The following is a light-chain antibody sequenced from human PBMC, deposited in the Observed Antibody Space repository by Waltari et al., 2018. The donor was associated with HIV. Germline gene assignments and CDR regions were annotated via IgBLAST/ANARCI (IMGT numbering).Light chain of an antibody. CDR3: QSCYNTYRV. CDR1: SGSIGRDY. J-gene: IGLJ3*02. V-gene: IGLV6-57*03. CDR2: EDN. Sequence: NFMLTQPHSVSESPGETVTISCTRSSGSIGRDYVHWYPHRPRSAPSLVIYEDNQRPSGVPGRFSGSIDTSSNSASLTISGLEPEDEAYYYCQSCYNTYRVFGGGTKLTVL.